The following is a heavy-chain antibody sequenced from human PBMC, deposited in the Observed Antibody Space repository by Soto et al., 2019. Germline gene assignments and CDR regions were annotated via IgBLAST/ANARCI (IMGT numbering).Heavy chain of an antibody. D-gene: IGHD3-3*01. J-gene: IGHJ6*02. CDR1: GFTFSSYA. Sequence: GGSLRLSCAASGFTFSSYAMHWVRQAPGKGLEWVAVISYDGSNKYYADSVKGRFTISRDNSKNTLYLQMNSLRAEDTAVYYCARDRVRFLEFYYYYYYGMDVWGQGTTVTVSS. CDR2: ISYDGSNK. V-gene: IGHV3-30-3*01. CDR3: ARDRVRFLEFYYYYYYGMDV.